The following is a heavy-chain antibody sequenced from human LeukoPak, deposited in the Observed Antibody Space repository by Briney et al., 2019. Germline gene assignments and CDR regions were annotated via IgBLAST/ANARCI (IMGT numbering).Heavy chain of an antibody. CDR1: GGSISSGGYY. D-gene: IGHD4-23*01. CDR3: ARSEALTTVGPRWFDP. Sequence: SETLSLTCTVSGGSISSGGYYWSWIRQHPGKGLEWIGYIYYSGSTYYNPSLKSRVTISVDTSKNQFSLKLSSVTAADTAVYYCARSEALTTVGPRWFDPWGQGTLVTVSS. J-gene: IGHJ5*02. V-gene: IGHV4-31*03. CDR2: IYYSGST.